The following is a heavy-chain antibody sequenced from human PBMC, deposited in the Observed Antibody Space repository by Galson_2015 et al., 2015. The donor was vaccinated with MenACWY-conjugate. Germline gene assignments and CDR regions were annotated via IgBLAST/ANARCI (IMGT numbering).Heavy chain of an antibody. J-gene: IGHJ6*02. CDR2: ISPIFGTA. CDR1: GGTFSGYA. D-gene: IGHD2-2*01. Sequence: SVKVSCKASGGTFSGYAIVWVGQAPGQGLEWMGGISPIFGTANYAQKMQDRVTITADESATTAYMELRGLRSEDTAVYYCARGGGLYQLLSGHYYYGMDVWGQGTTVTVSS. V-gene: IGHV1-69*13. CDR3: ARGGGLYQLLSGHYYYGMDV.